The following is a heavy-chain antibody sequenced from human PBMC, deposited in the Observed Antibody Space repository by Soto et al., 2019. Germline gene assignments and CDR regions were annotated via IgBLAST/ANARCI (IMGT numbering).Heavy chain of an antibody. CDR2: ISRGGNEK. Sequence: QVQLLESGGGVGQPGGSLRLSCAASGFIFSSYSMHWVRQAPGKGLVMVAVISRGGNEKDYADSVEGRFTISRDNSKNMVYPQKNGKNTDYPHVDNCEDVASALCYCSSAMEDCRQVNTVTDS. CDR1: GFIFSSYS. V-gene: IGHV3-30*03. CDR3: EDVASALCYCSSAMED. J-gene: IGHJ6*02. D-gene: IGHD2-15*01.